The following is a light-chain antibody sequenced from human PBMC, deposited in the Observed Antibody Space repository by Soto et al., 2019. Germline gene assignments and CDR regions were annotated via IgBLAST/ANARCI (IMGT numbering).Light chain of an antibody. CDR2: GAS. J-gene: IGKJ5*01. CDR1: QSVSSR. CDR3: QHYVERSPIT. Sequence: EIVMTQSHGTLSLSPGERATLSCRASQSVSSRLAWYQQKPGQAPRLLISGASSRATGIPDRFSGSGSGTDFTLTISRLEPEDFALYYCQHYVERSPITFGQGTRLEIK. V-gene: IGKV3-20*01.